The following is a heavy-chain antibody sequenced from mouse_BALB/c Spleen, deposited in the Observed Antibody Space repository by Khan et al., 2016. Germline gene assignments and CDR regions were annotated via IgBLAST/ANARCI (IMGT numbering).Heavy chain of an antibody. V-gene: IGHV14-3*02. J-gene: IGHJ2*01. Sequence: VQLQQSGAELVKPGASVKLSCTASGFNIKDTFMHWVKQRPEQGLEWIGRIDPANGNTRYDPKFQGKATITADTSSTTAYLQLSSLTSDDTAVYYCARRGPIYYYGSTYGYWGQGTTLTVSS. D-gene: IGHD1-1*01. CDR2: IDPANGNT. CDR1: GFNIKDTF. CDR3: ARRGPIYYYGSTYGY.